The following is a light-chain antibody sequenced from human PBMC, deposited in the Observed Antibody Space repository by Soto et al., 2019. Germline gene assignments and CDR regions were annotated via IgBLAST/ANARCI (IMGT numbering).Light chain of an antibody. V-gene: IGKV1-27*01. CDR2: AAS. CDR1: QGIRNN. Sequence: DIQMTQSPSSLSASAGDRVTITCRASQGIRNNLAWYQQKPGEVPKLLIYAASTLQSGVPSRFSGSGSGTDFTLTISSLQPEDVATYCCQKYFSVPFTFGPGNKVVIK. CDR3: QKYFSVPFT. J-gene: IGKJ3*01.